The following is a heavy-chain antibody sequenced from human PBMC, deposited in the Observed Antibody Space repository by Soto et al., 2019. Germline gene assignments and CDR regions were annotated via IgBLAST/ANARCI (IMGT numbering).Heavy chain of an antibody. CDR2: ISSSSSYI. J-gene: IGHJ4*02. CDR1: GFTFSSYS. CDR3: ARGKDYSNHLVYYFDY. D-gene: IGHD4-4*01. Sequence: GGSLRLSCAASGFTFSSYSMNWVRQAPGKGLEWVSSISSSSSYIYYADSVKGRFTISRDNAKNSLYLQMNSLRAEDTAVYYCARGKDYSNHLVYYFDYWGQGTLVTVSS. V-gene: IGHV3-21*01.